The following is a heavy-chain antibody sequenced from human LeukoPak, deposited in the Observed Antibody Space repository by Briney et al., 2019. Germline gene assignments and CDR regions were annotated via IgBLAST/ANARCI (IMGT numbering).Heavy chain of an antibody. CDR3: AQVTVGGHFDF. CDR1: GGSISDFY. V-gene: IGHV4-4*07. Sequence: KPSETLSLTCTVSGGSISDFYWSWIRQPAGKGLEYIGRVSATGSTSFNPSLQSRVTMSVDTSKSQFSLKLSSLTAADTAVYFCAQVTVGGHFDFWGQGILVTVSS. CDR2: VSATGST. J-gene: IGHJ4*02. D-gene: IGHD6-19*01.